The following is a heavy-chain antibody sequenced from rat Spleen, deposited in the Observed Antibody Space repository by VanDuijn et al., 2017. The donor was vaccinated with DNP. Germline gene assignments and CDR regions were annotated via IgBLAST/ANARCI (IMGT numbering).Heavy chain of an antibody. CDR1: GFTFSTAW. D-gene: IGHD1-4*01. CDR3: AXXXGYXXWYXXX. CDR2: IKAKSNNYAT. V-gene: IGHV6-6*01. J-gene: IGHJ1*01. Sequence: EVQVLESGGGLVRPGNSLKLSCATSGFTFSTAWMYWYRQFPEKRLEWVARIKAKSNNYATDYAESVKGRFTISRDDSKSSIYLQMNNLKEEDTAXXXCAXXXGYXXWYXXXWGPGTXXTVSS.